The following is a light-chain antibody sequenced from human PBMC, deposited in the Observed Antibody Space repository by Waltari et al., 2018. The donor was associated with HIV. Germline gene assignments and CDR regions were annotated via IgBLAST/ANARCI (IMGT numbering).Light chain of an antibody. J-gene: IGKJ2*01. CDR1: HSLSGPS. CDR3: QQYGSSPLT. V-gene: IGKV3D-20*01. Sequence: EIVLTQFPATLSLSQGERVSLSCGASHSLSGPSLAWYQKKPGLAPRLLIYDASRRATGIPGRFSGSGSGTDFTLTISRLEPEDFAVYYCQQYGSSPLTFGQGTKLEIK. CDR2: DAS.